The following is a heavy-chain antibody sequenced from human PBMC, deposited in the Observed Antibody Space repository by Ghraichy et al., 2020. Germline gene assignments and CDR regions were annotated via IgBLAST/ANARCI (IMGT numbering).Heavy chain of an antibody. Sequence: LSLTCTVSGDSFANASYYWAWIRQPPGKGLEWIGTIYHTGRSYYYNPSLRSRVTISVDTSKSQFSLRLSSVIAADMAVYYCSTHQWNCIKEFGHFDPFGQGTLVTVSS. CDR2: IYHTGRS. V-gene: IGHV4-39*01. J-gene: IGHJ5*02. D-gene: IGHD1-7*01. CDR1: GDSFANASYY. CDR3: STHQWNCIKEFGHFDP.